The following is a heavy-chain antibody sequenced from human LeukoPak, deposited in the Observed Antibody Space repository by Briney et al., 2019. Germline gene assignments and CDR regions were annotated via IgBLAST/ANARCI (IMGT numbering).Heavy chain of an antibody. CDR3: ARRGNMVRGPVDY. V-gene: IGHV5-51*01. Sequence: GESLKISCQGSGYRLTNYWIAWVRQMPGKGLEWMGIIYPSDSDTRYSPSFQGQVTISADKSINTAYLQWSSLKASDTAMYYCARRGNMVRGPVDYWGQGTLVTVSS. D-gene: IGHD3-10*01. CDR2: IYPSDSDT. CDR1: GYRLTNYW. J-gene: IGHJ4*02.